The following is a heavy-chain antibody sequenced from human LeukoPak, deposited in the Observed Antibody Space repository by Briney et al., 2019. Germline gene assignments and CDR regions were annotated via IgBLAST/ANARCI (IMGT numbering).Heavy chain of an antibody. V-gene: IGHV4-59*08. CDR1: GGSISSYY. D-gene: IGHD3-9*01. Sequence: SETLSLTCSVSGGSISSYYWSWIRQPPGKGLEYIGYIFYSGKTNYNPSLKSRLTISVDTSKNQFSLKLSSVTAADTAVYYCASGLRYFDLYYWGQGTLVTVSS. CDR3: ASGLRYFDLYY. CDR2: IFYSGKT. J-gene: IGHJ4*02.